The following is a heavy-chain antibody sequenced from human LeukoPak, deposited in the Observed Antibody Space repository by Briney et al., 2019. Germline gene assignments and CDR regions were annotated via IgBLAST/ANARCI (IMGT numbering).Heavy chain of an antibody. V-gene: IGHV4-61*08. Sequence: PSETLSLTCAVSGGSISSGGYSWSWIRQPPGKGLEWIGYIYYSGSTNYNPSLKSRVTISVDTSKNQFSLKLSSVTAADTAVYYCARGGRLGDRYSSGWLIDYWGQGTLVTVSS. CDR1: GGSISSGGYS. D-gene: IGHD6-19*01. J-gene: IGHJ4*02. CDR3: ARGGRLGDRYSSGWLIDY. CDR2: IYYSGST.